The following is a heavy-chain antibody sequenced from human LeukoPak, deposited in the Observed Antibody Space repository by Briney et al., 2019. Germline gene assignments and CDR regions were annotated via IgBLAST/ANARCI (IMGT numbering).Heavy chain of an antibody. V-gene: IGHV4-59*01. D-gene: IGHD4-11*01. J-gene: IGHJ6*03. CDR2: IYYSGST. CDR3: ARGRVSSSTWYSTYYYFFYMDF. Sequence: SETLSLTCTVSGGSISNYYWSWIRQPPGKGLEWIGYIYYSGSTNHNPSLKSRVTISVDTSKNQFSLKLSSVTAADTAVYFCARGRVSSSTWYSTYYYFFYMDFWGKGATVTVSS. CDR1: GGSISNYY.